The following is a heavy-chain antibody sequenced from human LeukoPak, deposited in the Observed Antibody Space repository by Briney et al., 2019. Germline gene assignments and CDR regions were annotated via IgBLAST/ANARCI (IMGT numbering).Heavy chain of an antibody. J-gene: IGHJ4*02. Sequence: PSETLSLTCTVSGGSISSSGYYWGWIRQPPGKGLEWIASIYYSGSSYYNPSLKSRVTMSVDTSKNQFSLKLSSVTAADTAIYYCVRLDYSNFFDYWGQGNLVTVSS. V-gene: IGHV4-39*07. D-gene: IGHD4-11*01. CDR3: VRLDYSNFFDY. CDR2: IYYSGSS. CDR1: GGSISSSGYY.